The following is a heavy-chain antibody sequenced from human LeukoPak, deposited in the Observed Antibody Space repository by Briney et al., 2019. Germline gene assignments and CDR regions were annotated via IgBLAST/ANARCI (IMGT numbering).Heavy chain of an antibody. Sequence: ASVKVSCKASGGTFSSYAISWVRQAPGQGLEWMGGIIPIFGTANYAQKFQGRVTITADESTSTAYMELSSLRSEDTAVYYCARGGYSNRNWFDPWGQGTLVTVSS. J-gene: IGHJ5*02. V-gene: IGHV1-69*13. D-gene: IGHD6-13*01. CDR2: IIPIFGTA. CDR3: ARGGYSNRNWFDP. CDR1: GGTFSSYA.